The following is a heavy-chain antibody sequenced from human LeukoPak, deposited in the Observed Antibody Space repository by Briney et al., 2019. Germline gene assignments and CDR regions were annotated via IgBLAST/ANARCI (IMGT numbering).Heavy chain of an antibody. CDR1: GGSFTSYN. CDR3: ARMYSGSYGGIDS. D-gene: IGHD1-26*01. J-gene: IGHJ4*02. V-gene: IGHV4-4*07. Sequence: SETLSLTSTVSGGSFTSYNRSWSRQPARKGLECIWRIYVTGNTDYNPPRTNYNPSLKSRVTVSGDTSKNQFSLKLTSVTAADTAVYYCARMYSGSYGGIDSWGQGTLVTVSS. CDR2: IYVTGNTDYNPPRT.